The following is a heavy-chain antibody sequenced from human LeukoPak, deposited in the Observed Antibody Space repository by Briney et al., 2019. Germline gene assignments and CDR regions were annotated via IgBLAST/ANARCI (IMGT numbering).Heavy chain of an antibody. J-gene: IGHJ5*02. D-gene: IGHD4-17*01. V-gene: IGHV3-23*01. Sequence: PGGSLRLSCAASGFTFSIYAMSWVCQAPGKGLEWVSAISGSGGSTYYADSVKGRFTISRDNSKNTLYLQMNSLRAEDTAVYYCAKERDYDNWFDPWGQGTLVTVSS. CDR1: GFTFSIYA. CDR2: ISGSGGST. CDR3: AKERDYDNWFDP.